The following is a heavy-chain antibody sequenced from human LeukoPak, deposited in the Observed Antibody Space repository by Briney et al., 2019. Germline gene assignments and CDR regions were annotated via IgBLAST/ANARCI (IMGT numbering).Heavy chain of an antibody. J-gene: IGHJ4*02. V-gene: IGHV1-69*05. CDR2: IIPIFGTA. D-gene: IGHD5-12*01. CDR1: GGTFSSYA. CDR3: ARGRGYSGYDYSDY. Sequence: GASVKVSCKASGGTFSSYAISWVRQAPGQGLEWMGGIIPIFGTANYAQKFQGRVTMTRNTSISTAYMELSSLRSEDTAVYYCARGRGYSGYDYSDYWGQGTLVTVSS.